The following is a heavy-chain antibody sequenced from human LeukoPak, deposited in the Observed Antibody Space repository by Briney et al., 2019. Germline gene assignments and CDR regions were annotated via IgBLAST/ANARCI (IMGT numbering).Heavy chain of an antibody. CDR3: ASDPLRGIFDY. V-gene: IGHV4-59*12. CDR2: IYYSGGT. Sequence: SETLSLTCIVSDDSFSSYYWSWIRQPPGKGLEWMGYIYYSGGTNYNPSLKSRVTISVDTPKNQFSPKLRSVTAADTAVYYCASDPLRGIFDYWGQGTLVTVSS. J-gene: IGHJ4*02. D-gene: IGHD1-1*01. CDR1: DDSFSSYY.